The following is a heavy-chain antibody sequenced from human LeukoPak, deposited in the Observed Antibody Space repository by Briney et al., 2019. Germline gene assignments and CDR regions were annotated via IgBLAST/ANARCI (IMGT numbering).Heavy chain of an antibody. V-gene: IGHV4-61*02. D-gene: IGHD3-3*01. CDR2: IYTSGST. Sequence: SETLSLTCTVSGGSISSGSYYWSWIRQPAGKGLEWIGRIYTSGSTNYNPSLKSRVTISVDTSKNQFSLKLSSVTAADTAVYYCARVGYDFWSGYLDYWGQGTLVTVSS. J-gene: IGHJ4*02. CDR3: ARVGYDFWSGYLDY. CDR1: GGSISSGSYY.